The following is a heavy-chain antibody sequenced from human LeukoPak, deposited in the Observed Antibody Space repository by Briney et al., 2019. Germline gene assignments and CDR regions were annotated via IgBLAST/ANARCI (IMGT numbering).Heavy chain of an antibody. CDR2: IRYDGSNK. D-gene: IGHD3-22*01. J-gene: IGHJ4*02. Sequence: GGSLRLSCAASGFTFSSYGMHWVRQVPGKGPEWVAFIRYDGSNKYYADSVKGRFTISRDNSKNTLYLQMNSLRAEDTAVYYCAKDHRDYDSSGYPEIDYWGQGTLVTVSS. CDR1: GFTFSSYG. V-gene: IGHV3-30*02. CDR3: AKDHRDYDSSGYPEIDY.